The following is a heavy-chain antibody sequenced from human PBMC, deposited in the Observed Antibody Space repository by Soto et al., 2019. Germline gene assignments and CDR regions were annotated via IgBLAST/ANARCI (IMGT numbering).Heavy chain of an antibody. Sequence: ASVKVSCKASGYTFTGYYMHWVRQAPGQGLEWMGWINPNSGGTNYAQKFQGRVTMTRDTSISTAYMELSRLRSDDTAMYYCARSDYGDYVPLHRFDPSRTDYWGQGTLVTVSS. CDR2: INPNSGGT. CDR3: ARSDYGDYVPLHRFDPSRTDY. D-gene: IGHD4-17*01. CDR1: GYTFTGYY. V-gene: IGHV1-2*02. J-gene: IGHJ4*02.